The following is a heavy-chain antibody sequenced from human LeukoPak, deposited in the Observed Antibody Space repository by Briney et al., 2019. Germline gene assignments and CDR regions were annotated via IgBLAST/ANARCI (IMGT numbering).Heavy chain of an antibody. J-gene: IGHJ4*02. V-gene: IGHV3-30*18. CDR2: ISHDGTVK. Sequence: SGGSLRLSCAASGFTFSNYGMQWVRQAPDKGLEWVAVISHDGTVKYYAESVKGRFTISRDKAKNTLYLQMNSLRVEDTGLYYCAKESTERSAWSFDYWGQGTLVTVSP. CDR3: AKESTERSAWSFDY. CDR1: GFTFSNYG. D-gene: IGHD2-2*01.